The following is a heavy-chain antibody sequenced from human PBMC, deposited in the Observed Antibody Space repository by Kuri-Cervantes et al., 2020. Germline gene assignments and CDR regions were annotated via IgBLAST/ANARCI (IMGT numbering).Heavy chain of an antibody. D-gene: IGHD6-13*01. CDR3: ARLGTAAAGTPDDY. CDR1: GFTFSSYG. V-gene: IGHV3-33*01. J-gene: IGHJ4*02. Sequence: SCKASGFTFSSYGMHWVRQAPGKGLEWVAVIWYDGSNKYYADSVKGRFTISRDNSKNTLYLQMNSLRAEDTAVYYCARLGTAAAGTPDDYWGQGTLVTVSS. CDR2: IWYDGSNK.